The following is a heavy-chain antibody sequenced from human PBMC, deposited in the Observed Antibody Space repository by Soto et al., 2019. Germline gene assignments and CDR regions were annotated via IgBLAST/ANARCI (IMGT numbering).Heavy chain of an antibody. CDR2: IIPIFGIA. CDR1: GGTFSSYT. D-gene: IGHD6-19*01. CDR3: ARRIAVAENYYYGMDV. J-gene: IGHJ6*02. V-gene: IGHV1-69*02. Sequence: SVKVSCKASGGTFSSYTISWVRQAPGQGLEWMGRIIPIFGIANYAQKFQGRVTITADESTSTAYMELSSLRSEDTAVYYCARRIAVAENYYYGMDVWGQGTTVTVSS.